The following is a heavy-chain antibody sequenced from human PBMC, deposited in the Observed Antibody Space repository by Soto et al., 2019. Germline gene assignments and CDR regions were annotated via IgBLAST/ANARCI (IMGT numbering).Heavy chain of an antibody. CDR2: IYYTGST. V-gene: IGHV4-31*03. D-gene: IGHD1-26*01. CDR1: GGSISSGCYY. CDR3: ARALSGSYGIDY. J-gene: IGHJ4*02. Sequence: SETLSLTCTVSGGSISSGCYYWSWIRQHPKKGLEWIGYIYYTGSTFYNPSVKSRVSISVAPSKIHFSLNLSSVTAADTVVYYCARALSGSYGIDYWGQGTLVTVSS.